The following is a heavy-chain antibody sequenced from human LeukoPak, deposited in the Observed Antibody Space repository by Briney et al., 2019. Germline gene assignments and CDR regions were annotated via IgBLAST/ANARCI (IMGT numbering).Heavy chain of an antibody. Sequence: GASVKVSCKVSGYTLTELSMHWVRQAPGKRLEWMGGFDPEDGETIYAQKFQGRVTMTEDTSTDTAYMELSSLRSEDTAVYYCATGGRQWLVSGPDAFDIWGQGTMVTVSS. V-gene: IGHV1-24*01. CDR1: GYTLTELS. CDR3: ATGGRQWLVSGPDAFDI. J-gene: IGHJ3*02. D-gene: IGHD6-19*01. CDR2: FDPEDGET.